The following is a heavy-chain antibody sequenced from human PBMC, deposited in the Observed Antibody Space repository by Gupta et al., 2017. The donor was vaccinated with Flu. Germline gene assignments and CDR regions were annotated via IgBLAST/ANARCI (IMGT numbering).Heavy chain of an antibody. J-gene: IGHJ4*02. D-gene: IGHD2-15*01. CDR2: ISRSDNRA. CDR3: AKDCSGNTCYPTPDF. V-gene: IGHV3-23*01. CDR1: GFSFSIHA. Sequence: EGQLLESGGDLVHPGGSLRPSSAASGFSFSIHAISWIRQSPGTGLELMSRISRSDNRAYYGDSVRGQFTISRDNYKKRVVLQMNKTRAEETAPYFCAKDCSGNTCYPTPDFWGQGTLVTVSA.